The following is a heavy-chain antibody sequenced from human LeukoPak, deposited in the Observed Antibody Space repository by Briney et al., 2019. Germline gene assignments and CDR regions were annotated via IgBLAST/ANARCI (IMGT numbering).Heavy chain of an antibody. J-gene: IGHJ4*02. V-gene: IGHV4-30-2*01. CDR2: IYHSETT. CDR3: ARSRTAYYRYFDS. Sequence: PSQTLSLTCTVSGGAVSSGVYSWSWIRQPPGTGLEWLGYIYHSETTYYNPSLQSRVTISVNRSKNQFSLKLTSVTAADTAVYYCARSRTAYYRYFDSWGQGTLVTVSS. D-gene: IGHD3-22*01. CDR1: GGAVSSGVYS.